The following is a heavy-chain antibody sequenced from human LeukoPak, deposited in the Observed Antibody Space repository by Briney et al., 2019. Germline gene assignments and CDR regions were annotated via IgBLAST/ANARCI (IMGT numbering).Heavy chain of an antibody. V-gene: IGHV3-23*01. Sequence: PGGSLRLSCAASGFTFSNYGMSWVRQAPGKGLEWVSAISNAGGTTYYADSVKGRFTISRDNSKNTLLLQVNSLRAEDTAIYYCAGDRNSDWYSPLDYWGQGSQVTVSP. D-gene: IGHD6-19*01. CDR1: GFTFSNYG. CDR3: AGDRNSDWYSPLDY. CDR2: ISNAGGTT. J-gene: IGHJ4*02.